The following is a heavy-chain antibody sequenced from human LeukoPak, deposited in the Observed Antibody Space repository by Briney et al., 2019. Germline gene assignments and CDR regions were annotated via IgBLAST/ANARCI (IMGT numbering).Heavy chain of an antibody. D-gene: IGHD5-24*01. CDR1: GFTFSSYA. J-gene: IGHJ4*02. CDR3: ARDHGRDD. Sequence: GRSLRLSCAASGFTFSSYAMHWVRQAPGKGLEWVAVISYDGSNKYYADSVKGRFTISRDNSKNTLYLQMNSLRAKDTAVYYCARDHGRDDWGQGTLVTVSS. V-gene: IGHV3-30-3*01. CDR2: ISYDGSNK.